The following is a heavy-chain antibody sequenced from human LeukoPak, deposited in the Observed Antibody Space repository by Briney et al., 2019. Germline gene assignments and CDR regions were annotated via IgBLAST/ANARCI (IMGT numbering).Heavy chain of an antibody. Sequence: GRSLRLSCAASGFTFSSHAMHWVRQAPGKGLEWVAVISYDGSNKYYADSVKGRFTISRDNSKNTLYLQMNSLRAEDTAVYYCARSFGIVVVNDAFDIWGQGTMVTVSS. J-gene: IGHJ3*02. V-gene: IGHV3-30-3*01. D-gene: IGHD3-22*01. CDR2: ISYDGSNK. CDR3: ARSFGIVVVNDAFDI. CDR1: GFTFSSHA.